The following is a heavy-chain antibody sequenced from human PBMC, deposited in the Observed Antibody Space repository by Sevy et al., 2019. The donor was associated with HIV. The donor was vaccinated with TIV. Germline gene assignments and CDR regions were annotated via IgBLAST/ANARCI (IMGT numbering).Heavy chain of an antibody. CDR1: GFTFSSYD. CDR3: TRNGGAFDNGFDP. V-gene: IGHV3-48*03. Sequence: GGSLRLSCTASGFTFSSYDMNWVRQDPGKGLEWVSKISSSGSSIYYADSVKGRCTISRDKAKNSLNLQMNSLRAEDTAVYYCTRNGGAFDNGFDPWGQGTLVTVSS. CDR2: ISSSGSSI. J-gene: IGHJ5*02. D-gene: IGHD2-8*01.